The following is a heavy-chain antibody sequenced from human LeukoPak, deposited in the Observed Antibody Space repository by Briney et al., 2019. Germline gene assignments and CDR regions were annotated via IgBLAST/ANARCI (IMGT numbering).Heavy chain of an antibody. CDR3: AREISVLGNYFDS. Sequence: GGSLRLSCAASGFTLSSYEMNWVRQAPGKGLEWVSYISRSGSAMYYADSVKGRFTISRDNAKNSLYLQMNSLRAEDTAVYYCAREISVLGNYFDSWGQATQVTVSS. D-gene: IGHD1-26*01. V-gene: IGHV3-48*03. J-gene: IGHJ4*02. CDR2: ISRSGSAM. CDR1: GFTLSSYE.